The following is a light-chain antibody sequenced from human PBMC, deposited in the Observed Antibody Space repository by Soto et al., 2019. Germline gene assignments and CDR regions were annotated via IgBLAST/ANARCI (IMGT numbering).Light chain of an antibody. J-gene: IGKJ1*01. CDR1: QSVSSSY. V-gene: IGKV3-20*01. CDR2: GAS. CDR3: QQYGSHLGRT. Sequence: IVLTQSPGTLSLSPGERATISCRASQSVSSSYLAWYQQKPGQAPRLLIYGASSRATGIPDRFSGSGSGTDFTLTISRLEPEDFAVYYCQQYGSHLGRTFGQGTKVDIK.